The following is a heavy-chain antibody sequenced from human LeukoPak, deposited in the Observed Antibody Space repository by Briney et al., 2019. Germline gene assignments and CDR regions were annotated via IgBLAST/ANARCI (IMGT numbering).Heavy chain of an antibody. Sequence: PSETLSLTCTVSGGSISSSHYYWGWIRQTPGKGLEWIGTIYYSGTTYYNPSLESRATISEDTSKNQFSLTLRSVTAADTAAYYCARQISDYYYYYIDVWGKGTTVTVSS. CDR3: ARQISDYYYYYIDV. CDR2: IYYSGTT. J-gene: IGHJ6*03. D-gene: IGHD3-10*01. V-gene: IGHV4-39*01. CDR1: GGSISSSHYY.